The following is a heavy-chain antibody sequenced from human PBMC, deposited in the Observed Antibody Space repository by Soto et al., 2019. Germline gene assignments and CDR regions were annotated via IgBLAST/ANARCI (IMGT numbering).Heavy chain of an antibody. Sequence: EVQLLESGGGLVQPGGSLRLSCAASGFTFSSYAMSWGRQAPGKGLEWVSAISGSGGSTYYADSVKGRFTISRDNSKNTLYLQMNSLRAEDTAVYYCAKDTYQRPSHFDYWGQGTLVTVSS. CDR1: GFTFSSYA. CDR3: AKDTYQRPSHFDY. J-gene: IGHJ4*02. V-gene: IGHV3-23*01. D-gene: IGHD2-2*01. CDR2: ISGSGGST.